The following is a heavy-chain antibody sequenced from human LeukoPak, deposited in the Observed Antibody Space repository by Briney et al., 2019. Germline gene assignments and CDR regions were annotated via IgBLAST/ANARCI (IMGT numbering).Heavy chain of an antibody. D-gene: IGHD1-26*01. J-gene: IGHJ4*02. Sequence: PGGSLRLSCAASGFTFSGYRMNWVRQAPGKGLEWVAYIKQDGSEKYYVDSVKGRFTISRDNAKNSLYLQMNSLGAKDTAVYYCASGRPFDYWGQGTLVTVSS. CDR2: IKQDGSEK. CDR1: GFTFSGYR. CDR3: ASGRPFDY. V-gene: IGHV3-7*01.